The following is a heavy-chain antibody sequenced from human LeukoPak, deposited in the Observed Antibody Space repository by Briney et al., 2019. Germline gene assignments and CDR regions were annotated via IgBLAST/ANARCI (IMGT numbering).Heavy chain of an antibody. Sequence: GGSLRLSCVASGFTFSNYWMTWVRQAPGKGLEWVANIKEDGSEENYADSVKGRFTISRDNAKNSLYLQMNSLRGEDTAVYYCARARYSDFWGQGTLVTVSS. CDR3: ARARYSDF. CDR1: GFTFSNYW. V-gene: IGHV3-7*01. CDR2: IKEDGSEE. J-gene: IGHJ4*02.